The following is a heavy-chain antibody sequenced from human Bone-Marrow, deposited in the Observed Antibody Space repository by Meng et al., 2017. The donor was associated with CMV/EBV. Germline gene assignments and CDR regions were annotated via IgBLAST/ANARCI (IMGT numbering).Heavy chain of an antibody. V-gene: IGHV1-69*04. CDR3: AREGEQWLSGALDY. CDR2: IIPILGIA. Sequence: SVKVSCKASGYTFTAHYFHWVRQAPGQGLEWMGRIIPILGIANYAQKFQGRVTITTDESTSTAYMELSSLRSEDTAVYYCAREGEQWLSGALDYWGQGTLVTVSS. J-gene: IGHJ4*02. CDR1: GYTFTAHY. D-gene: IGHD6-19*01.